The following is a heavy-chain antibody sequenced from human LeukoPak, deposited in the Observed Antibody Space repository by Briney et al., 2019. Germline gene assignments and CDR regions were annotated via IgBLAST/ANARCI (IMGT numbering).Heavy chain of an antibody. J-gene: IGHJ3*02. Sequence: GGSLRLSCTASGFTFGDYAMSWFRQAPGKGLEWVGFIRNKAYGGTTENAASVKGRFTISRDDSKSIAYLQMNSLKTEDTAVYYCTRAALYSGSYGAFDIWGQGTMVTVSS. CDR1: GFTFGDYA. CDR3: TRAALYSGSYGAFDI. CDR2: IRNKAYGGTT. V-gene: IGHV3-49*03. D-gene: IGHD1-26*01.